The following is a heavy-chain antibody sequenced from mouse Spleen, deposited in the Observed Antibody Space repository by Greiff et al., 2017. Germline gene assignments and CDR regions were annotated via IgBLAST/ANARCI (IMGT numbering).Heavy chain of an antibody. D-gene: IGHD2-1*01. CDR1: GFTFSDYG. Sequence: DVKLVESGGGLVKPGGSLKLSCAASGFTFSDYGMHWVRQAPEKGLEWVAYISSGSSTIYYADTVKGRFTISRDNAKNTLFLQMTSLRSEDTAMYYCARRDGNYVMDYWGQGTSVTVSS. J-gene: IGHJ4*01. V-gene: IGHV5-17*01. CDR3: ARRDGNYVMDY. CDR2: ISSGSSTI.